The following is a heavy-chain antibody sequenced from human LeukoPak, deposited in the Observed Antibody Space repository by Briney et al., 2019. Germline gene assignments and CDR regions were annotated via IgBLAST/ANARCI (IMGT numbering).Heavy chain of an antibody. V-gene: IGHV4-34*01. CDR2: INHSGST. J-gene: IGHJ4*02. Sequence: SETLSLTCAVYGGSFCGYYWSWIRQPPGKGLEWIGEINHSGSTNYNPSLKSRVTISVDTSKNQFSLKLSSVTAADTAVYYCARGYSSGWYGYWGQGTLVTVSS. CDR3: ARGYSSGWYGY. D-gene: IGHD6-19*01. CDR1: GGSFCGYY.